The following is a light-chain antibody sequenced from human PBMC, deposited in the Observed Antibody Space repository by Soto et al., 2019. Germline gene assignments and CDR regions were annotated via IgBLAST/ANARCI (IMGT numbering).Light chain of an antibody. V-gene: IGKV3-15*01. CDR2: GAS. CDR1: QSVSSN. Sequence: EIVLTQSPATLSLSSGDSATRSCMASQSVSSNLAWYQQKPGQAPRLLIYGASTRASGIPARFSGSGSGTEFTLTISSLQSEHFAVYYCQQYNNWPGTFGQGTKVDIK. CDR3: QQYNNWPGT. J-gene: IGKJ1*01.